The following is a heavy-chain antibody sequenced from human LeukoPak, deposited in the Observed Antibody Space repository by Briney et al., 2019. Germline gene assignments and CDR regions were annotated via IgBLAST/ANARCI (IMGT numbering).Heavy chain of an antibody. Sequence: SETLSLTCTVSGGSISSYYWSWIRQPAGKGLEWIGRIYTSGSTNYNPSLKSRVTMSVDTSKNQFSLKLSSVTAADTAVYYCARSSSDSSSSRYYYYYMDVWGKGTTVTVSS. V-gene: IGHV4-4*07. CDR3: ARSSSDSSSSRYYYYYMDV. CDR2: IYTSGST. J-gene: IGHJ6*03. CDR1: GGSISSYY. D-gene: IGHD6-13*01.